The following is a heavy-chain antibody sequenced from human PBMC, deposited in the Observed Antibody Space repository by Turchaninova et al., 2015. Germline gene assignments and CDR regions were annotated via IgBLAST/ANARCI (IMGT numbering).Heavy chain of an antibody. CDR1: GFSLSNARMG. CDR2: IFSNDEK. J-gene: IGHJ4*02. D-gene: IGHD6-19*01. Sequence: QVTLKESGPVLVKPTETLTLTCTVSGFSLSNARMGVSWIRQPPGKALEWLAHIFSNDEKSSRTSLKSGLTISQETSRIQVVLSMTNMDPVDTATYYCARIIDTDSGWYYFDFWGQGTLVTVSS. CDR3: ARIIDTDSGWYYFDF. V-gene: IGHV2-26*01.